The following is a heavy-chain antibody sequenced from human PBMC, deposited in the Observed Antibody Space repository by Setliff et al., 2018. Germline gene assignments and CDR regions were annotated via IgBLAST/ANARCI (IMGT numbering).Heavy chain of an antibody. J-gene: IGHJ6*03. Sequence: PSETLSLTCNVSGDSMYGYYWSWIRQPPGKGLEWIGSIHYSGETFHNPSLKSRVSIFVDTSQNQFLLRLNSLTAADTAVYYCARTSYELCGYYGNRCNHHMDVWGKGSPVTVSS. CDR1: GDSMYGYY. V-gene: IGHV4-59*05. CDR2: IHYSGET. D-gene: IGHD3-3*01. CDR3: ARTSYELCGYYGNRCNHHMDV.